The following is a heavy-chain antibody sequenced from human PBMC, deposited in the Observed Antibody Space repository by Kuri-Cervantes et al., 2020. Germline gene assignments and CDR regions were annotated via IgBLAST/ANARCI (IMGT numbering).Heavy chain of an antibody. Sequence: GGSLRLSCAASGFTFSSYSMNWVRQAPGKGLEWVSYISSSGSTIYYADSVKGRFTISRDNSKNTLYLQMNSLRAEDTAVYYCAKGLGVGATPYYYYGMDVWGQGTTVTVSS. CDR2: ISSSGSTI. CDR3: AKGLGVGATPYYYYGMDV. J-gene: IGHJ6*02. V-gene: IGHV3-48*01. D-gene: IGHD1-26*01. CDR1: GFTFSSYS.